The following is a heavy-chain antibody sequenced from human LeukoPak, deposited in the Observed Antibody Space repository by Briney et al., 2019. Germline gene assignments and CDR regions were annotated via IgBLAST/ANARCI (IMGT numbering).Heavy chain of an antibody. J-gene: IGHJ3*02. CDR1: GGSISSGGYY. CDR3: ARAWLSGSYWGSAFDI. D-gene: IGHD1-26*01. V-gene: IGHV4-30-2*01. Sequence: PSQTLSLTCTVSGGSISSGGYYWSWIRQPPGKGLEWIGYIYHSGSTYYNPSLKSRVTISVDRSKNQFSLKLSSVTAADTAVYYCARAWLSGSYWGSAFDIWGQGTMVTVSS. CDR2: IYHSGST.